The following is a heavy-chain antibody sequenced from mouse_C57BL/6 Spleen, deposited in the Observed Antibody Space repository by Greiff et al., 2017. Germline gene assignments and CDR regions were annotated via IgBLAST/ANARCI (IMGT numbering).Heavy chain of an antibody. V-gene: IGHV5-16*01. CDR2: INYDGSST. J-gene: IGHJ3*01. Sequence: DVKLVESEGGLVQPGSSMTLSCTASGFTFSDYYMAWVRQVPEKGLEWVANINYDGSSTYYLDSLKSRFIISRDNAKNILYLQMSSLKSEDTATYYCARDSSGFAYWGQGTLVTVSA. CDR3: ARDSSGFAY. CDR1: GFTFSDYY. D-gene: IGHD3-2*02.